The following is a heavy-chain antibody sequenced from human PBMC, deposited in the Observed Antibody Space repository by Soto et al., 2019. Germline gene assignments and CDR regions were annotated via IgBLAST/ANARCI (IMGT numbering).Heavy chain of an antibody. CDR2: LIPIFGTA. J-gene: IGHJ6*02. CDR3: ARSQGGSSSLDIYYYYYYGMDV. CDR1: GGTFSSYA. D-gene: IGHD2-15*01. Sequence: QVQLVQSGAEVKQPGSSVKVSCKAPGGTFSSYAISWVRQAPGQGLEWMGWLIPIFGTAKYAQKFQGRVTITADESTSTGYMELSSLRSEGTAVYYCARSQGGSSSLDIYYYYYYGMDVWGQGTTVTVSS. V-gene: IGHV1-69*01.